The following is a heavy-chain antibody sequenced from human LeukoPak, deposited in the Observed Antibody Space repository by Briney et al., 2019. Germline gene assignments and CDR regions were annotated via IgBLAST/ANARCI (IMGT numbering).Heavy chain of an antibody. CDR3: ARAKHYYGSGPDTNWFDP. V-gene: IGHV4-61*01. D-gene: IGHD3-10*01. CDR1: GGSISSGSYY. CDR2: SYYSGST. Sequence: PSQTLSLTCTVSGGSISSGSYYWGWIRQPPGKGREWGGYSYYSGSTNYNPTLKSRVTISGDTSKNQFSLKMSSVTAADTAVYYCARAKHYYGSGPDTNWFDPWGQGTLVTVSS. J-gene: IGHJ5*02.